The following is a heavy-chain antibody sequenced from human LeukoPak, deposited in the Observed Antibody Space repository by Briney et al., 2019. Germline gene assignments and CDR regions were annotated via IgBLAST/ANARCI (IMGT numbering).Heavy chain of an antibody. CDR1: GGSISGSSYY. CDR2: IYYRGST. Sequence: PSETLSLTCSVSGGSISGSSYYWGWIRQPPGKGLEWIGNIYYRGSTYYNPSLRSRVIMSIDTSKNQFSLKLSSVTAADTAVYYCAKQRANWGSDYFDYWGQGTLVTVSS. J-gene: IGHJ4*02. D-gene: IGHD7-27*01. CDR3: AKQRANWGSDYFDY. V-gene: IGHV4-39*01.